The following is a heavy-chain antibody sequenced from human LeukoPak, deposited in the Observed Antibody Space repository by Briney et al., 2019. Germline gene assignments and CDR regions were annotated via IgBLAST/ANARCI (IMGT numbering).Heavy chain of an antibody. CDR3: ARLAGGRSGYFDY. CDR2: IYHSGST. D-gene: IGHD3-10*01. Sequence: PSETLSLTRGVSGYSISSGYYWGWIRQPPGKGLEWIGSIYHSGSTYYNPSLKSRVTISVETSKNQFSLNLSSVTAADTAVYYCARLAGGRSGYFDYWGQGTLVTVSS. CDR1: GYSISSGYY. J-gene: IGHJ4*02. V-gene: IGHV4-38-2*01.